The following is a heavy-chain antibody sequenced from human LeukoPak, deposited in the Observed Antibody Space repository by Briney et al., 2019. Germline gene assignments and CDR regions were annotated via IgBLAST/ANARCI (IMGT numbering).Heavy chain of an antibody. V-gene: IGHV3-23*01. CDR2: LSGSGITT. Sequence: GALRLSCAASGFTFSNSAMSWVRQAPGKGLEWVSTLSGSGITTYYADSVKGRFTISRDNSKNTLYLQMNSLRAEDTAVYYCAKGIYSSGWSYFDYWGHGTLVTVSS. CDR1: GFTFSNSA. D-gene: IGHD6-19*01. CDR3: AKGIYSSGWSYFDY. J-gene: IGHJ4*01.